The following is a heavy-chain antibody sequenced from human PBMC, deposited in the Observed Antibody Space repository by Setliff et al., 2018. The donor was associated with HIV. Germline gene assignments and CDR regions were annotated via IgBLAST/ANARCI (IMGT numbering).Heavy chain of an antibody. V-gene: IGHV4-39*01. Sequence: SETLSLTCSVSGASISSPIYYWGWIRQAPGKGLEWIGNIYYNGNTNYKPSLERRLTISVDTSKNQFSLSLSSVTATDTALYFCAAAEGQGPWYFFNNWGQGTQVTVSS. CDR3: AAAEGQGPWYFFNN. J-gene: IGHJ4*02. D-gene: IGHD6-13*01. CDR2: IYYNGNT. CDR1: GASISSPIYY.